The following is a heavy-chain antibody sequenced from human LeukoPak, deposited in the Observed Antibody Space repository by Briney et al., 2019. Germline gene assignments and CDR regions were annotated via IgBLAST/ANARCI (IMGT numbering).Heavy chain of an antibody. J-gene: IGHJ4*02. CDR1: GYSFSSYW. CDR2: IYPRDSRT. D-gene: IGHD2-2*01. CDR3: ARHLSDITSSPNY. Sequence: GESLKISWKGSGYSFSSYWIAWVVQMPGKGLEWMGVIYPRDSRTIYSPSFQDQVTISADKSISSAYLQWTSLKASDTAMYYCARHLSDITSSPNYWGPGTLVTVSS. V-gene: IGHV5-51*01.